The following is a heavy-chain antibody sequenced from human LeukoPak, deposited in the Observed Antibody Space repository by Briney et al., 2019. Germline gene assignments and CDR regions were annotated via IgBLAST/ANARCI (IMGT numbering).Heavy chain of an antibody. J-gene: IGHJ3*02. CDR1: GYTFTEHH. V-gene: IGHV1-2*06. D-gene: IGHD5-12*01. Sequence: ASVKVSCKASGYTFTEHHIHWVRQAPGQGLEFMGRINPNTGDTNYAHDFQGSVTMTRDTSISTAYLELSGLRSDDIAVYYCARGSVAMDAFDIWGQGTMVTVSS. CDR2: INPNTGDT. CDR3: ARGSVAMDAFDI.